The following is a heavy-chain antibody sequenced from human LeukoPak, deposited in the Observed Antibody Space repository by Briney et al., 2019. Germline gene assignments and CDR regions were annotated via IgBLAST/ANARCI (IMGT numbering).Heavy chain of an antibody. CDR3: ARVQAMEIAAAPDY. J-gene: IGHJ4*02. Sequence: GGSLRLSCAASGFTFSSYGMHWVRQAPGKGLEWVAFIRYDGSNKYYADSVKGRFTISRDNSKNTLYLQMNSLRAEDTAVYYCARVQAMEIAAAPDYWGQGTLVTVSS. CDR2: IRYDGSNK. D-gene: IGHD6-13*01. V-gene: IGHV3-30*02. CDR1: GFTFSSYG.